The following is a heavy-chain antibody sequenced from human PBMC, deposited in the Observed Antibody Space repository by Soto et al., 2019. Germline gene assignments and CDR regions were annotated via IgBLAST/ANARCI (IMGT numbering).Heavy chain of an antibody. CDR3: ARWWSGSRQGFDP. CDR2: IYYSGST. D-gene: IGHD3-3*01. J-gene: IGHJ5*02. CDR1: GGSISSGDYY. Sequence: QVQLQESGPGLVKPSQTLSLTCTVSGGSISSGDYYWSWIRQHPGKGLEWIGYIYYSGSTYYNPSHKSRVTISGDTSKNQFSLKLSSVTAADTAVYYCARWWSGSRQGFDPWGQGTLVTVSS. V-gene: IGHV4-31*03.